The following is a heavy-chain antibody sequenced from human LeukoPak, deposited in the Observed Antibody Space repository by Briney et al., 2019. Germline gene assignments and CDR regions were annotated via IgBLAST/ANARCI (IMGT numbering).Heavy chain of an antibody. CDR2: ISSDGSNK. Sequence: PGGSLRLSCIASGFTFSNYGMHWVRQAPGKGLEWVAVISSDGSNKYYADSVKGRFTISRDDSKNTLYLQVNSLRADDTAVYYCAESGLAAAGQRGYFDYWGQGTLVTVSS. D-gene: IGHD6-13*01. J-gene: IGHJ4*02. V-gene: IGHV3-30*18. CDR3: AESGLAAAGQRGYFDY. CDR1: GFTFSNYG.